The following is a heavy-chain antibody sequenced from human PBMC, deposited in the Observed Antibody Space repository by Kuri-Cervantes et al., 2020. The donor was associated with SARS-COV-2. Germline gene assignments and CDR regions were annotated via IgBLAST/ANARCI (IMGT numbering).Heavy chain of an antibody. D-gene: IGHD3-10*01. Sequence: LSLTCAASGFTFSSYWMHWVRRAPGKGLVWVSRINSDGSSTSYADSVKGRFTISRDNAKNTLYLQMNSLRDEDTAVYYCASQSPFGYFQHWGQGTLVTVSS. V-gene: IGHV3-74*01. CDR1: GFTFSSYW. CDR2: INSDGSST. CDR3: ASQSPFGYFQH. J-gene: IGHJ1*01.